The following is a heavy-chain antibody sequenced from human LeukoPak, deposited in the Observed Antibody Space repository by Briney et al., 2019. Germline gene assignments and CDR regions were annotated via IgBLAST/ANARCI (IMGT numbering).Heavy chain of an antibody. J-gene: IGHJ5*02. Sequence: GGSLRLSCAGSGFIFSTYEMAWVRQAPGKGLEWVSYINRGSSIIYYADSVKGRFTLSRDDADSSLYLQMNSLRVEDTAVYYCTRRAPTGVTAGWFDPWGQGTLVSVSS. CDR1: GFIFSTYE. V-gene: IGHV3-48*03. CDR3: TRRAPTGVTAGWFDP. CDR2: INRGSSII. D-gene: IGHD2-8*01.